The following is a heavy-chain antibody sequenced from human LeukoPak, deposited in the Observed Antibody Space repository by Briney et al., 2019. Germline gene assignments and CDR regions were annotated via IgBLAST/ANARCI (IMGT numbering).Heavy chain of an antibody. J-gene: IGHJ4*02. CDR2: ISYDGSNK. CDR1: GFTFSSYG. Sequence: GGSLRLSCAASGFTFSSYGMHWVRQAPGKGLEWVAVISYDGSNKYYADSVKGRFTISRDNSKNTLYLQMNSLRAEDTAVCYCAKDQGGGYDLSYYYDSSGNLEYWGQGTLVTVSS. CDR3: AKDQGGGYDLSYYYDSSGNLEY. V-gene: IGHV3-30*18. D-gene: IGHD3-22*01.